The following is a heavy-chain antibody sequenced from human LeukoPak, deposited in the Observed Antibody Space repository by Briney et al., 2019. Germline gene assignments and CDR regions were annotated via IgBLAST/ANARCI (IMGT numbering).Heavy chain of an antibody. CDR2: IYYSGST. D-gene: IGHD2-15*01. V-gene: IGHV4-59*01. J-gene: IGHJ5*02. CDR1: GGSISSYY. CDR3: ASSGGQTLPQYNWFDP. Sequence: SETLSLTCTVSGGSISSYYWSWIRQPPGKGLEWIGYIYYSGSTHYNPSLKSRVTISVDTSKNQFSLKLSSVTAADTAVYYCASSGGQTLPQYNWFDPWGQGTLVTVSS.